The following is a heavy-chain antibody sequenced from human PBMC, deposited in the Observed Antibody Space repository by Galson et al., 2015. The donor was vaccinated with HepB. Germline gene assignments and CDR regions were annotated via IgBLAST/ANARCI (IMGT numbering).Heavy chain of an antibody. CDR1: GGSFSGYY. J-gene: IGHJ4*02. D-gene: IGHD5-18*01. V-gene: IGHV4-34*01. CDR2: INHSGST. CDR3: AREEQLSWTRGHFGKAFDY. Sequence: ETLSLTCAVYGGSFSGYYWSWIRQPPGKGLEWIGEINHSGSTNYNPSLKSRVTISVDTSKNQFSLKLSSVTAADTAVYYCAREEQLSWTRGHFGKAFDYWGQGTLVTVSS.